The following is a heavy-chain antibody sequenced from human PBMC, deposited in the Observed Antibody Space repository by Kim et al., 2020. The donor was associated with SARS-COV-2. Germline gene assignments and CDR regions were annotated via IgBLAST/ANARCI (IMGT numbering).Heavy chain of an antibody. Sequence: TYYPCYVKGRFTISRENAKNSLYLQMNSLRAGDTAVYYCARAGSGSYNDYWGQGTLVTVSS. D-gene: IGHD1-26*01. J-gene: IGHJ4*02. V-gene: IGHV3-13*01. CDR2: T. CDR3: ARAGSGSYNDY.